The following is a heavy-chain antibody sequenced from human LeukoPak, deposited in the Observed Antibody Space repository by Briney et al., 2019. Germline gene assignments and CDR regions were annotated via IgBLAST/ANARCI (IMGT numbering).Heavy chain of an antibody. Sequence: ASVKVSCKASGGTFSSYAISWVRQAPGQGLEWMGWINPNSGGTNYAQKFQGRVTMTRDTSISTAYMELSRLRSDDTAVYYCARGEAQLVANWFDPWGQGTLVTVSS. D-gene: IGHD6-6*01. CDR2: INPNSGGT. CDR3: ARGEAQLVANWFDP. V-gene: IGHV1-2*02. J-gene: IGHJ5*02. CDR1: GGTFSSYA.